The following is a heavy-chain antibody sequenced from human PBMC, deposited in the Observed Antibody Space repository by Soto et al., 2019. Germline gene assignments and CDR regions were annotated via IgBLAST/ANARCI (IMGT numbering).Heavy chain of an antibody. CDR1: GFSFSDYG. CDR2: LSYDGDKE. Sequence: QVQLEESGGNVVQPGRSLRLSCAASGFSFSDYGMHXVRQAPGKGLESVALLSYDGDKEYYADSVKGRFTISRDNSKNTVFLQMNSLRPEDTAVYYCGKDLMGEQWLGVMHYWGQGTLVTVSS. CDR3: GKDLMGEQWLGVMHY. V-gene: IGHV3-30*18. D-gene: IGHD6-19*01. J-gene: IGHJ4*02.